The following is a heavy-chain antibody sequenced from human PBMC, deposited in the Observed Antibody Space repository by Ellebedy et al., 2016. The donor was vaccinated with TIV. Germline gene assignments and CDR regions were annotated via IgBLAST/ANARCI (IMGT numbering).Heavy chain of an antibody. CDR1: GFTLSTYA. V-gene: IGHV3-23*01. D-gene: IGHD4-23*01. CDR2: ITATGGNT. CDR3: ARDPVGVGPAFDV. J-gene: IGHJ3*01. Sequence: GESLKISCVSSGFTLSTYAMSWVRQPPRQRLEWFSSITATGGNTYYADSVKGRFTISSDNSKDTLYLQMNSLSAEDTAIYYCARDPVGVGPAFDVWGQGTMVTVSS.